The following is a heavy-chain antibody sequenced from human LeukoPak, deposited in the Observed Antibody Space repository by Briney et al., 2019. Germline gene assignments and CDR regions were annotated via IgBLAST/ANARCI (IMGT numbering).Heavy chain of an antibody. CDR2: IYYSGST. Sequence: SETLSLTCTVSGGSISSYYWSWIRQPPGKGLEWIGYIYYSGSTNYNPSPKSRVTISVDTSKNQFSLKLSSVTAADTAVYYCARGHRISYDILTGYYPNYFDYWGQGTLVTVSS. CDR1: GGSISSYY. D-gene: IGHD3-9*01. V-gene: IGHV4-59*01. CDR3: ARGHRISYDILTGYYPNYFDY. J-gene: IGHJ4*02.